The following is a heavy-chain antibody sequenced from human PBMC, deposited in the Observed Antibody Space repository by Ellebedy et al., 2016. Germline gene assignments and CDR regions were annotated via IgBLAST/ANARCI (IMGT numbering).Heavy chain of an antibody. V-gene: IGHV3-33*01. D-gene: IGHD4-17*01. J-gene: IGHJ3*02. CDR3: ARVTVTTESDAFDI. CDR2: IWYDGSNK. Sequence: GESLKISCAASGFTFSSYGMHWVRQAPGKGLEWVAVIWYDGSNKYYADSVKGRFTISRDNSKNTLYLQMNSLRAEDTAVYYCARVTVTTESDAFDIWGQGTMVTVSS. CDR1: GFTFSSYG.